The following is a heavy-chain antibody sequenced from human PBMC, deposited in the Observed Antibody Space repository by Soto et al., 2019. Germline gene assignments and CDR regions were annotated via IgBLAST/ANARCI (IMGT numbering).Heavy chain of an antibody. D-gene: IGHD1-26*01. CDR3: ARGLELLLYYYCCRDS. CDR2: IIPIFGTA. V-gene: IGHV1-69*01. Sequence: QVQLVQSGAEVKKPGSSVKVSCKASGGTFSSYAISWVRQAPGQGLEWMGGIIPIFGTANYAQKFQGRVTSTADESTSTAYMELSSLRSEDTAVYYCARGLELLLYYYCCRDSWGQGTTVTVSS. J-gene: IGHJ6*02. CDR1: GGTFSSYA.